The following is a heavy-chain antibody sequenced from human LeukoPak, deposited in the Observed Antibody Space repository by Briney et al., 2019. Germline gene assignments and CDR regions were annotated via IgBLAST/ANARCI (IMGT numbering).Heavy chain of an antibody. CDR2: IDYSGST. J-gene: IGHJ2*01. CDR3: ARWVYDRSGYYPDWYFDL. Sequence: SETLSLTCSVSGGSIYNFWSWIRQPPGKGLEWIGYIDYSGSTNYNPALKGRVTFSLDTSKNQVSLKLTSVTAADTAVYYCARWVYDRSGYYPDWYFDLWGRGTLVTVSS. D-gene: IGHD3-22*01. CDR1: GGSIYNF. V-gene: IGHV4-59*08.